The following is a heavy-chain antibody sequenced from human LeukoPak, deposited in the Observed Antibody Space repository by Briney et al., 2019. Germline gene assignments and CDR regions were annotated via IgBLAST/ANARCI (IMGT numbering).Heavy chain of an antibody. Sequence: GGSLRLSCAASGFTFSSYWMSWVRQAPGKGLEWVANIKQDGSEKYYVDSVKGRFTISRDNAKNSLYLQMNSLRVDDTAVYYCANSLGTVPHDYWGQGTLVTVSS. V-gene: IGHV3-7*05. CDR1: GFTFSSYW. J-gene: IGHJ4*02. CDR2: IKQDGSEK. CDR3: ANSLGTVPHDY. D-gene: IGHD4-17*01.